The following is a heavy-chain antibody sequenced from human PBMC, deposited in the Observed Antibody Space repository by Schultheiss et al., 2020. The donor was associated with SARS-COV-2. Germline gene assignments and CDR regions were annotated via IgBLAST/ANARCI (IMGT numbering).Heavy chain of an antibody. CDR1: GFTFSSYG. CDR2: ISYDGSNK. Sequence: GGSLRLSCAASGFTFSSYGMHWVRQAPGKGLEWVAVISYDGSNKYYADSVKGRFTISRDNSKNTLYLQMNSLKTEDTGMYYCTTLTWWGQGTLVTVSS. CDR3: TTLTW. V-gene: IGHV3-30*12. D-gene: IGHD1-14*01. J-gene: IGHJ4*02.